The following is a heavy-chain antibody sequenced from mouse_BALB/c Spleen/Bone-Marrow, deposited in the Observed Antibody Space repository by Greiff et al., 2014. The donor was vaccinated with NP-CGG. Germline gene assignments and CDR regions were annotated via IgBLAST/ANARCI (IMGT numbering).Heavy chain of an antibody. Sequence: LQESGAELARPGASVKLSCKASGYTLTSYRMQWVKQRPGQGLEWIGAIYPGDGDTRYTQKFKGKATLTADKSSSTAYMQLSSLASEDSAVYYCARTTMITTGGYYAMDYWGQGTSVTVSS. CDR3: ARTTMITTGGYYAMDY. D-gene: IGHD2-4*01. CDR2: IYPGDGDT. V-gene: IGHV1-87*01. CDR1: GYTLTSYR. J-gene: IGHJ4*01.